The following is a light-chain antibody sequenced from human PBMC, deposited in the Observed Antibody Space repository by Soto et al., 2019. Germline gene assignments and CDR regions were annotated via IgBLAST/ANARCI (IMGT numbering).Light chain of an antibody. CDR3: ISYTTSTTDV. J-gene: IGLJ1*01. V-gene: IGLV2-14*01. Sequence: QSVLTQPASVSGSPGQSIAISCTGTSSDVGAYNHVSWYQQHPGKAPKLLIYDVSNRPSEISNRFSGSKSGNTASLTISGLQAEDEADYYCISYTTSTTDVFGTGTKVTVL. CDR1: SSDVGAYNH. CDR2: DVS.